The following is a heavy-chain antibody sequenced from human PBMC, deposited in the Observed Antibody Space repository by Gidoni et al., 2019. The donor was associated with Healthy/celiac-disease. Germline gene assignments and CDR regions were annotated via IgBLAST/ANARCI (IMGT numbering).Heavy chain of an antibody. J-gene: IGHJ4*02. Sequence: QVQLQQWGAGLLKPSETLSLTCAVYGWSFSCYYWSWIRQPPGKGLEWIGEINHSGSTNYNPSLKSRVTISVDTSKNQFSLKLSSVTAADTAVYYCARSYCSSTSCYLVYLDYWGQGTLVTVSS. D-gene: IGHD2-2*01. CDR1: GWSFSCYY. V-gene: IGHV4-34*01. CDR3: ARSYCSSTSCYLVYLDY. CDR2: INHSGST.